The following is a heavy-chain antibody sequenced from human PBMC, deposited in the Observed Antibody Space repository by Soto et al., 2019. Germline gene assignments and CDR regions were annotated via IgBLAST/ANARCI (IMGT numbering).Heavy chain of an antibody. V-gene: IGHV4-38-2*01. CDR3: ASRVIVVVVAPTGPVGFDP. CDR2: IYHSGST. Sequence: PSETLSLTCAVSGYSISSGYYWGWIRQPPGKGLEWIGSIYHSGSTYYNPSLKSRVTISVDTSKNQFSLKLSSVTAADTAVYYCASRVIVVVVAPTGPVGFDPWGQGTLVTVSS. CDR1: GYSISSGYY. D-gene: IGHD2-15*01. J-gene: IGHJ5*02.